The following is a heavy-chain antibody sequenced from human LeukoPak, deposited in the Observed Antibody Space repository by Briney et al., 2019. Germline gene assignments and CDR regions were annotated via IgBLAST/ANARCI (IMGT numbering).Heavy chain of an antibody. CDR1: GGSFSGYF. CDR2: INHSGST. D-gene: IGHD4-17*01. V-gene: IGHV4-34*01. CDR3: ARLGGDYDVNYIMDV. J-gene: IGHJ6*02. Sequence: PSETLSLTCAVYGGSFSGYFWSWIRQPPGKGLEWIGEINHSGSTNYNPSLKSRVTISVDTSKNQFSLKLSFVTAADTAVYYCARLGGDYDVNYIMDVWGQGTTVTVSS.